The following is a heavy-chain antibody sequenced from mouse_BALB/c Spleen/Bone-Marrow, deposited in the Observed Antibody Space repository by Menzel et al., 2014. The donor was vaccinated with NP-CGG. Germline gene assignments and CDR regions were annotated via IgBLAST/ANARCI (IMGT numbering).Heavy chain of an antibody. CDR2: IYPGNSDT. J-gene: IGHJ1*01. CDR1: GYSFTSYW. V-gene: IGHV1-5*01. Sequence: VHLQQSGTVLTRPGASVKMSCKASGYSFTSYWMHWVKQRPGQGLEWIGAIYPGNSDTTYNQKFKGKAKLTAVTSASTAYMELSSLTNEDSAVYYCTRNWDWYFDVWGAGTTVTVSS. D-gene: IGHD4-1*01. CDR3: TRNWDWYFDV.